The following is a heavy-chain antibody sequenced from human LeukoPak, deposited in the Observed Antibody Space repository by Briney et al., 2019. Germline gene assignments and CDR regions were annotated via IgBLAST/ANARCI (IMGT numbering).Heavy chain of an antibody. J-gene: IGHJ4*02. D-gene: IGHD3-10*01. CDR2: IYYSGST. CDR3: ARQYYGSGRYFDY. Sequence: SETLSLTCTVSGGSISSSSYYWGWIRQPPGKGLEWIGSIYYSGSTYYNPSLKSRVTISVDTSKNQFSLKLSSVTAADTAVYYCARQYYGSGRYFDYWGQGTLVTVSS. V-gene: IGHV4-39*01. CDR1: GGSISSSSYY.